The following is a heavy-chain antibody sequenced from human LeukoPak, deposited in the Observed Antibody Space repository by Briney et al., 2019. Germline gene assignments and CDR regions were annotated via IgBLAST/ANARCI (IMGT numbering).Heavy chain of an antibody. CDR3: ARLGGYNPIDY. J-gene: IGHJ4*02. CDR2: ISAYNGNT. D-gene: IGHD5-24*01. Sequence: ASVKVSCKASGYTFTGYLMHWVRQAPGQGLEWMGWISAYNGNTNYAQKLQGRVTMTTDTSTSTAYMELRSLRSDDTAVYYCARLGGYNPIDYWGQGTLVTVSS. V-gene: IGHV1-18*04. CDR1: GYTFTGYL.